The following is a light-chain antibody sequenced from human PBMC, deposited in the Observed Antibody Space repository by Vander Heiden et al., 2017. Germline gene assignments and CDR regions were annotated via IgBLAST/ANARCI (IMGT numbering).Light chain of an antibody. Sequence: QLTQSPFSMSASLGDRVTITCRASQGISSYFAWYRRTPGQAPTILIYAASTLQSVVPSLFSGSCATTVITPTISRLQQDDAVSYCQQHLNSHQRTFGEGTKVEI. J-gene: IGKJ4*01. CDR3: QHLNSHQRT. CDR2: AAS. V-gene: IGKV1-9*01. CDR1: QGISSY.